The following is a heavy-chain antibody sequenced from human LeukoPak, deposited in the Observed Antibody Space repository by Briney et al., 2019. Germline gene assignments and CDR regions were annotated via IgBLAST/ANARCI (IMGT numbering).Heavy chain of an antibody. CDR2: ITGSGGNT. Sequence: GGSLRLSCAASGFTFINTWMSWVRQAPGKGLEWVSVITGSGGNTYYADSVKGRFTISKDNSKNTVYLQMSSLRVDDTAVYYCAKAASSSWPSYYYGMDVWGQGTTVTVSS. D-gene: IGHD6-13*01. CDR3: AKAASSSWPSYYYGMDV. J-gene: IGHJ6*02. CDR1: GFTFINTW. V-gene: IGHV3-23*01.